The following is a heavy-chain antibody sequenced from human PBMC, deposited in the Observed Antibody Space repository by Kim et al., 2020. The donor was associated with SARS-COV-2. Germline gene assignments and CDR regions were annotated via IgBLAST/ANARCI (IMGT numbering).Heavy chain of an antibody. J-gene: IGHJ5*02. D-gene: IGHD3-16*01. CDR2: IYYSGST. V-gene: IGHV4-59*13. CDR1: GGSISSYY. Sequence: SETLSLTCTVSGGSISSYYWSWIRQPPGKGLEWIGYIYYSGSTNYNPSLKSRVTISVDTSKNQFSLKLSSVTAADTAVYYCARGTRWLQIGGMPRGFDPWGQGTLVTVSS. CDR3: ARGTRWLQIGGMPRGFDP.